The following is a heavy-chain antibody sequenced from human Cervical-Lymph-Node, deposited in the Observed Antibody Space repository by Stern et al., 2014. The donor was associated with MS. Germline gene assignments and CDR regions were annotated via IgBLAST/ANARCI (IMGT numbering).Heavy chain of an antibody. J-gene: IGHJ4*02. Sequence: VQLVESGAEVKKPGSSMKVSCKASGGTFSTIEISWVRQAPGQGLEWLGGINPLFGTTHYAQKVQGRATIVADESTNTVNMKLSSLRSEETAAYYCVRDQGGIAATWGQGTQVTVSS. D-gene: IGHD6-13*01. CDR2: INPLFGTT. CDR3: VRDQGGIAAT. V-gene: IGHV1-69*01. CDR1: GGTFSTIE.